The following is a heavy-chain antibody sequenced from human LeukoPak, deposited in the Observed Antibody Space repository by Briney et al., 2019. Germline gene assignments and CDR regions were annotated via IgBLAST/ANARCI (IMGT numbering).Heavy chain of an antibody. CDR2: IGTAGDT. J-gene: IGHJ4*02. CDR1: RFTFSDYD. CDR3: ARVAKERVGGVYYFDY. D-gene: IGHD1-1*01. Sequence: PGGSLRLSCAASRFTFSDYDMHWVRQATGKGLEWVSAIGTAGDTYYTGSVKGRFTISRENAKNSLYLQMNSLGAGDTAVYYCARVAKERVGGVYYFDYWGQGTLVTVSS. V-gene: IGHV3-13*01.